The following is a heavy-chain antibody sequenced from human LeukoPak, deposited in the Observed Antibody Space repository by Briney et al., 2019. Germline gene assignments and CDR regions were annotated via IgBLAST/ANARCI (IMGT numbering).Heavy chain of an antibody. Sequence: PGGSLRLSCAASGFPFSSYWMSWVRQAPGKGLEWVANIKQDGSEKYYVDSVKGRFTISRDNAKNSLYLQMNSLRVEDTAVYYCARPGWEFGYWGQGTLVTVSS. D-gene: IGHD1-26*01. V-gene: IGHV3-7*01. CDR3: ARPGWEFGY. CDR1: GFPFSSYW. J-gene: IGHJ4*02. CDR2: IKQDGSEK.